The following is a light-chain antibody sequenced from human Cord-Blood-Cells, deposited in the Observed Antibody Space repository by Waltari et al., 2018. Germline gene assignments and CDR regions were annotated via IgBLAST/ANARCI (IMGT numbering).Light chain of an antibody. J-gene: IGKJ2*03. Sequence: DIQMTQSPSSLSASVGDRVTITCRASQGIRNYLAWYQQKPGKVPKRLIYAASTLQSGVPSRFSGSGSGTDFTLSISSRQPEDVATYDCQKYNSAPYRFGQGTKLEIK. V-gene: IGKV1-27*01. CDR3: QKYNSAPYR. CDR1: QGIRNY. CDR2: AAS.